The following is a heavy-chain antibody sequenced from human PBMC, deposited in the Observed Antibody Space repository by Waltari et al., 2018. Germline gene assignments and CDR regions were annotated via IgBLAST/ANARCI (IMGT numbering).Heavy chain of an antibody. J-gene: IGHJ4*02. D-gene: IGHD1-26*01. CDR3: ARKYSGSLDPFDY. CDR1: GYSLSSGYY. CDR2: IYHSGTT. Sequence: QVQLQESGPGLVKPSETLSLTGAVSGYSLSSGYYWGWIRQPPGKGLAWIGTIYHSGTTYYNPSLKSRVTISVDTSENQFSLKLTSVTAADTAVYYCARKYSGSLDPFDYWGQGTLVTVSS. V-gene: IGHV4-38-2*01.